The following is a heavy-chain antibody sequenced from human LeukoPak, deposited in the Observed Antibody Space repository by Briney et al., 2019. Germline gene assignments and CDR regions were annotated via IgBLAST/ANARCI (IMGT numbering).Heavy chain of an antibody. V-gene: IGHV3-21*05. Sequence: PGGSLRLSCAASGFTFREYSLTWVRPAPGEGAGGVSYIGSSGNFIYYADSVKGRFTISRDNAKNSLFLQMNSLRAEDTAVYYCARIRDSRVPFDYWGQGTLVTVSS. CDR3: ARIRDSRVPFDY. CDR2: IGSSGNFI. J-gene: IGHJ4*02. CDR1: GFTFREYS.